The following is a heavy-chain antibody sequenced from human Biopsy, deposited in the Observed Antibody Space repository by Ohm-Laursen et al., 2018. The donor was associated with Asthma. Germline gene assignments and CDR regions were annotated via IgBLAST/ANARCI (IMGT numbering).Heavy chain of an antibody. J-gene: IGHJ4*02. CDR2: HDHEEGGT. CDR1: GYSLTDLS. CDR3: ASDFPKVSLRFNFQF. D-gene: IGHD3-3*01. Sequence: GASVKVSCNISGYSLTDLSMHWVRQAPGQGLEWMGGHDHEEGGTVNARRFQGRVPMTEDTSTDTAYMELSSLSSDDTAVYYCASDFPKVSLRFNFQFWGPGTLVPLPS. V-gene: IGHV1-24*01.